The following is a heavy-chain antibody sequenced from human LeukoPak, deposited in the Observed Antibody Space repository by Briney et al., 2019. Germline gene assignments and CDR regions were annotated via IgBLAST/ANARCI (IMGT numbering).Heavy chain of an antibody. J-gene: IGHJ4*02. CDR2: ISSSSSYI. Sequence: AGGSLRLSCAASGFTFSSYSMNWVRQAPGKGLEWVSSISSSSSYISYADSVKGRFTIYRDKAKNSLYLQMNSLRAEDTAVYYCAREKYCSGGSCYSTFDYWGQGTLVTVSS. V-gene: IGHV3-21*01. D-gene: IGHD2-15*01. CDR1: GFTFSSYS. CDR3: AREKYCSGGSCYSTFDY.